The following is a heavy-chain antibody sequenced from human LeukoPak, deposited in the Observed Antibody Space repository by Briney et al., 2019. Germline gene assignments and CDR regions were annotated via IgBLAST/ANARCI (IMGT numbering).Heavy chain of an antibody. V-gene: IGHV3-23*01. Sequence: GGSLRLSCAASGFTFSSYSMNWVRQAPGKGLEWVSAISVSGGSTYYADSVKGRFTISRDNSKNTLYLQMNSLRAEDTAVYYCAKAPVATIRYFDYWGQGTLVTVSS. CDR2: ISVSGGST. CDR1: GFTFSSYS. CDR3: AKAPVATIRYFDY. D-gene: IGHD5-12*01. J-gene: IGHJ4*02.